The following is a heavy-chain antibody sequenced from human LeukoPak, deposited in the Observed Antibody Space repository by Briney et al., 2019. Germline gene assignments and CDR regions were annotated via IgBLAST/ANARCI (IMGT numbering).Heavy chain of an antibody. CDR1: GFTVSSNY. CDR3: ARDGTFDI. V-gene: IGHV3-69-1*01. J-gene: IGHJ3*02. CDR2: ISSSSDI. Sequence: GGSLRLSCAASGFTVSSNYMSWVRQAPGMGLEWVSSISSSSDIYYADSVKGRFTVSRDNAENSLYLQMNSLRAGDTAVYYCARDGTFDIWGQGTTVTVSS.